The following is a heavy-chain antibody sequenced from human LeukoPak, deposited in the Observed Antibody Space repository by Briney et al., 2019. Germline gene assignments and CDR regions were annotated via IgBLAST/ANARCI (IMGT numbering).Heavy chain of an antibody. CDR1: GFTFSSYS. CDR2: ISSSSIDI. V-gene: IGHV3-21*01. J-gene: IGHJ4*02. CDR3: ARLLPDYPFDY. Sequence: GGSLRLSCAASGFTFSSYSMNWGRQGPEKRLECVSSISSSSIDIYYADSVKGRFTISRDNAKNSLYLQMNSLRAEDTAVYYCARLLPDYPFDYWGQGTLVTVSS. D-gene: IGHD2-15*01.